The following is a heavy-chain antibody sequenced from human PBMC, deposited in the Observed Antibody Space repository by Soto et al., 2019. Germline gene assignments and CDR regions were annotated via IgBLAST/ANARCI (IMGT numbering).Heavy chain of an antibody. CDR3: ARERGGSSYGDA. J-gene: IGHJ5*02. CDR2: VNIYRGTT. D-gene: IGHD5-18*01. Sequence: ASVKVSCKPSGYTFSDYGISWVRQAPGQGLEWMGWVNIYRGTTNYAQKFQGRVTMTTDTSTTTAYLDLTSLTSDDTAVYYCARERGGSSYGDAWGQGTRVTVSS. CDR1: GYTFSDYG. V-gene: IGHV1-18*01.